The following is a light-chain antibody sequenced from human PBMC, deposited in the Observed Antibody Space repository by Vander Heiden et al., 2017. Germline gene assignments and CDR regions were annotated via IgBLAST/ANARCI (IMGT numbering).Light chain of an antibody. V-gene: IGLV3-1*01. CDR2: QGS. CDR3: QAWDSSTGV. J-gene: IGLJ2*01. Sequence: SYEPTQPPSVSVSPGQTASITCSGDKLGDKYACWYQQKPGQSPVLVIYQGSKRPSEIPERFSGSNSGNTANLTISGTQAMDEADYYCQAWDSSTGVFGGGTKLTVL. CDR1: KLGDKY.